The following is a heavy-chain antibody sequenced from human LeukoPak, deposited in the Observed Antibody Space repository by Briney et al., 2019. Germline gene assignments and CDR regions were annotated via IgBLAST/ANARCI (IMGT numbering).Heavy chain of an antibody. Sequence: GGSLRLSCTASGFTFSNTWMTWVRQAPGRGLEWVANIKGDGSEENYVDSVKGRFAISRDNAKNSLYLQMSSLKAEDAAVYYCARDLRDFDYWGQGTLVTVSS. D-gene: IGHD3-16*01. V-gene: IGHV3-7*04. J-gene: IGHJ4*02. CDR2: IKGDGSEE. CDR1: GFTFSNTW. CDR3: ARDLRDFDY.